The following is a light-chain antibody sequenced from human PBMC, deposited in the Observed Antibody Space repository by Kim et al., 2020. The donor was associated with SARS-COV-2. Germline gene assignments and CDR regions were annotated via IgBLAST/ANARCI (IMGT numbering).Light chain of an antibody. CDR3: QQRSTWPPWT. CDR2: DAS. J-gene: IGKJ1*01. CDR1: QSVSTY. V-gene: IGKV3-11*01. Sequence: EIVLTQSPATLSLSPGERATLSCRASQSVSTYLAWYQQKPGQAPRLLIYDASNRATGIPARFSGSGSGTDFTLTISSLEPEDFALYYCQQRSTWPPWTFGQGTKVDIK.